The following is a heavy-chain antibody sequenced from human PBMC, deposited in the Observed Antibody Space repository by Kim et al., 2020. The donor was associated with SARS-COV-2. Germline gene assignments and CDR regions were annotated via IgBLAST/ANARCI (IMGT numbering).Heavy chain of an antibody. V-gene: IGHV3-9*01. CDR1: GFQFGDYA. CDR2: ITWNSGSQ. CDR3: VKDQSFGDVNRASWGGLDM. D-gene: IGHD4-17*01. Sequence: GGSLRLSCAASGFQFGDYAMHWVRQAPGKGLEWVAGITWNSGSQVYVDSVKGRFTISRDNAKNSQFLQMNSLRPEDTALYYCVKDQSFGDVNRASWGGLDMWGQGTVVIVSS. J-gene: IGHJ3*02.